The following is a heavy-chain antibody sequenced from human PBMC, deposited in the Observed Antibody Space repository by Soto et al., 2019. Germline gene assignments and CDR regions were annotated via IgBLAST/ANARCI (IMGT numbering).Heavy chain of an antibody. CDR1: GFTFSDSW. D-gene: IGHD3-16*01. CDR2: IKQDGSEK. V-gene: IGHV3-7*01. CDR3: ASLGRHG. J-gene: IGHJ6*02. Sequence: PGGSLRLSCAASGFTFSDSWMDWVRQAPGKGPEWVANIKQDGSEKNYVDSVKGRFTISRDNAKNSLYLQMNSLRAEDTAVYYCASLGRHGWGQVTTGPVS.